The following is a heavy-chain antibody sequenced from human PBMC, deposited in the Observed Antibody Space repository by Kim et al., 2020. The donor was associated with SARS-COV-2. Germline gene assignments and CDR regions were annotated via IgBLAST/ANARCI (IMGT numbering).Heavy chain of an antibody. CDR3: ARDNMERGTYGMDV. V-gene: IGHV4-31*02. D-gene: IGHD1-1*01. Sequence: NPSLKSRVNISVDTSKNQFSLKLSSVTAADTAVYYSARDNMERGTYGMDVWGQGTTVTVSS. J-gene: IGHJ6*02.